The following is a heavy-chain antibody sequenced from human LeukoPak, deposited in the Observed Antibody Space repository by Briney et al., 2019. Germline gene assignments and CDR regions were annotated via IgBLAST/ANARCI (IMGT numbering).Heavy chain of an antibody. V-gene: IGHV3-30*02. J-gene: IGHJ4*02. CDR3: AKILVGATSRSDY. Sequence: PGGSLRLSCAASGFTFSSYGMHWVRQAPGKGLEWVAFIRYDGSNKYYADSVKGRFTISRDNSKNTLYLQMNSLRAEDTAVYYCAKILVGATSRSDYWGQGTLVTVSS. D-gene: IGHD1-26*01. CDR1: GFTFSSYG. CDR2: IRYDGSNK.